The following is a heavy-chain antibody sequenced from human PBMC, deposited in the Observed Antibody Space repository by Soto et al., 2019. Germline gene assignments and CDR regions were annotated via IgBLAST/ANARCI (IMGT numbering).Heavy chain of an antibody. J-gene: IGHJ3*02. CDR3: ARITYYYDSSGYPDDAFDI. D-gene: IGHD3-22*01. CDR1: GGTFSSYA. V-gene: IGHV1-69*01. Sequence: QVQLVQSGAEVKKPGSSVKVSCKASGGTFSSYAISWVRQAPGQGLEWMGGIIPSFGTANYAQKFQGRVTITADESTSTAYMELSSLRCEDTAVYYCARITYYYDSSGYPDDAFDIWGQGTMVTVSS. CDR2: IIPSFGTA.